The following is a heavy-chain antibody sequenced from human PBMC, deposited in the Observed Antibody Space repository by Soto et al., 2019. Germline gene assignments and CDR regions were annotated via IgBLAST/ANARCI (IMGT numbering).Heavy chain of an antibody. J-gene: IGHJ3*02. D-gene: IGHD3-9*01. V-gene: IGHV3-7*04. CDR3: ARDYYDILTGRGPYDAFDI. CDR2: IKQDGSEK. CDR1: GFTFSSYW. Sequence: GGSLRLSCAASGFTFSSYWMSWVRQAPGKGLEWVANIKQDGSEKYYVDSVKGRFTISRDNAKNSLYLQMNSLRAEDTAVYYCARDYYDILTGRGPYDAFDIWGQGTMVTVSS.